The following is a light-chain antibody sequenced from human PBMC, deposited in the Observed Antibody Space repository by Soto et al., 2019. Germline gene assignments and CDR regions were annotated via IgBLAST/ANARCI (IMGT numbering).Light chain of an antibody. V-gene: IGKV3-20*01. Sequence: DIVLTQSPGTLSLSPGERATLSCRSSQSVSSNYLAWYQQKPDQAPRLVIYDVSGRATGIPDRVSGSGSGTDFTLTISRLEPADSAVYYCQQYGISPTFSQGTKVEIK. CDR1: QSVSSNY. CDR2: DVS. CDR3: QQYGISPT. J-gene: IGKJ1*01.